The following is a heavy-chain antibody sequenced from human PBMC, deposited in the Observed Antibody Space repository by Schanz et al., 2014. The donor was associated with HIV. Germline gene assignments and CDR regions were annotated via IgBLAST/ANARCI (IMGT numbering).Heavy chain of an antibody. D-gene: IGHD3-16*01. V-gene: IGHV3-30*03. CDR3: ARVANWDYYGMDV. CDR1: GFTFSTYG. CDR2: ISNDGRNK. Sequence: QVQLVESGGGVVQPGRSLRLSCAASGFTFSTYGMHWVRQTPGKGLEWVAFISNDGRNKYYADSVKGRFTISRDSSRNTLYLQMNSLRAEDTAVYYCARVANWDYYGMDVWGRGTTVTVSS. J-gene: IGHJ6*02.